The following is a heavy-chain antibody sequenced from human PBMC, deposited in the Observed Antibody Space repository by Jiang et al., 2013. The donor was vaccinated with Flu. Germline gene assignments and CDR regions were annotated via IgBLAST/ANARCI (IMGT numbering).Heavy chain of an antibody. CDR2: ISYDGSNK. Sequence: VQLVESGGGVVQPGRSLRLSCAASGFTFSSYGMHWVRQAPGKGLEWVAVISYDGSNKYYADSVKGRFTISRDNSKNTLYLQMNSLRAEDTAVYYCAKGGIAAAGTIAYWGQGTLVTVSS. D-gene: IGHD6-13*01. J-gene: IGHJ4*02. V-gene: IGHV3-30*18. CDR1: GFTFSSYG. CDR3: AKGGIAAAGTIAY.